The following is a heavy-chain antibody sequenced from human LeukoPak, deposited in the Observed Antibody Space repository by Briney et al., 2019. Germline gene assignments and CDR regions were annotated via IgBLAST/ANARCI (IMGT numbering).Heavy chain of an antibody. CDR1: GFSINHYY. D-gene: IGHD2-21*02. V-gene: IGHV3-66*01. CDR2: IYTGGAT. CDR3: ARGQSYCGADCYSD. J-gene: IGHJ4*02. Sequence: GGSLRLSCAASGFSINHYYMTWIRQAPGKGLDWVSVIYTGGATNYDDSVKGRFTISRDNSKNTLYLQMNSLRADDTAIYYCARGQSYCGADCYSDWGQGTLVTVSS.